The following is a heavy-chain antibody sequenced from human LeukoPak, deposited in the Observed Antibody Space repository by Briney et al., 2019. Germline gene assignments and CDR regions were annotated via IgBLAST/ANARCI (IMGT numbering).Heavy chain of an antibody. Sequence: GVSLRLSCAASGFTFSSYAMSWVRQAPGKGLEWVSAISGSGGSTYYADSVKGRFTISRDNSKNTLYLQMNSLRAEDTAVYYCAKDRGQWLAFFDYWGQGTLVTVSS. CDR3: AKDRGQWLAFFDY. J-gene: IGHJ4*02. V-gene: IGHV3-23*01. CDR2: ISGSGGST. D-gene: IGHD6-19*01. CDR1: GFTFSSYA.